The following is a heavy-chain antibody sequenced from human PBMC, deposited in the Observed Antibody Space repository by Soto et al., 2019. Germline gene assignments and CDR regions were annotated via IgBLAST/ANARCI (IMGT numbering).Heavy chain of an antibody. CDR1: GVSIKSGDNY. CDR3: AKNTSRLGWFDS. CDR2: IYYVGST. Sequence: QVQLQESGPGQVKPSQTLSLTCSVSGVSIKSGDNYWSWIRQPPGKGLAWIGNIYYVGSTSYNPSLTGRVSMSVDTSKHQSSRQLTAVTAADTAVYYCAKNTSRLGWFDSWGQGTLVTVSP. D-gene: IGHD7-27*01. J-gene: IGHJ5*01. V-gene: IGHV4-30-4*08.